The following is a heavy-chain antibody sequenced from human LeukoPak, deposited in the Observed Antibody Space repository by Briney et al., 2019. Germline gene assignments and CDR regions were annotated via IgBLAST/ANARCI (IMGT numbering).Heavy chain of an antibody. CDR2: IKQDGSEK. V-gene: IGHV3-7*03. CDR3: ARYYGSGTLHFDY. J-gene: IGHJ4*02. CDR1: GFTFSSYW. D-gene: IGHD4-17*01. Sequence: GGSLRLSCAASGFTFSSYWMSWVRQAPGKGLEWVANIKQDGSEKYYVDSVKGRFTISRDNAKNSLYLQMNSLRAEDTALYYCARYYGSGTLHFDYWGQGTLVTVSS.